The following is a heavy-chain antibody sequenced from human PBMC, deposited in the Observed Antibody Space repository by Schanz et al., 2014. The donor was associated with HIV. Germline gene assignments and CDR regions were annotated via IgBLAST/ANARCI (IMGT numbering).Heavy chain of an antibody. V-gene: IGHV1-69*13. D-gene: IGHD3-10*01. CDR2: IIPISGTA. CDR3: VRGVIYYDSGSYYNYFDY. J-gene: IGHJ4*02. CDR1: GYILSELS. Sequence: QVQLEQSGAEVKKPGASVKVSCKVSGYILSELSMHWVRQAPGQGLEWMGGIIPISGTANYAQKFQGRVTMTADKSTSAAYMELSSLRSEDTAVYYCVRGVIYYDSGSYYNYFDYWGQGTLVTVSS.